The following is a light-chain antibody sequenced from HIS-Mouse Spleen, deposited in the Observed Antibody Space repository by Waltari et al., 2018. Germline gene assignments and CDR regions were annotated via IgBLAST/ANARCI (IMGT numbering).Light chain of an antibody. CDR2: GGS. V-gene: IGLV2-23*01. J-gene: IGLJ3*02. Sequence: QYALPQPASVSGSPGQSITISCTGTSRDVGSYNLVPWYQQHPGKAPKLMISGGSKRPSGVSNRFSGSKSGNTASLTISGLQAEDEADYYCCSYAGSSTSWVFGGGTKLTVL. CDR3: CSYAGSSTSWV. CDR1: SRDVGSYNL.